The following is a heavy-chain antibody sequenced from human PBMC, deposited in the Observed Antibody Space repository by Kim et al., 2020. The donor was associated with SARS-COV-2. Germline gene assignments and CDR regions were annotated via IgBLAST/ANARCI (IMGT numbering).Heavy chain of an antibody. CDR1: GFTFDSYT. CDR2: ISCGAVNK. D-gene: IGHD5-12*01. J-gene: IGHJ6*01. CDR3: ANRVVLVGYDSFYYY. V-gene: IGHV3-23*01. Sequence: GGSLRLSCVASGFTFDSYTMNWVRQAPGKGLEWVSVISCGAVNKFYADSVRGRFTISRDNSKNTLYLQMNSLRAEDTALYYCANRVVLVGYDSFYYY.